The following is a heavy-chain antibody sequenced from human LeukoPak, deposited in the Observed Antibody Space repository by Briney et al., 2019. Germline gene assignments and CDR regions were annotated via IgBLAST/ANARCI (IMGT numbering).Heavy chain of an antibody. D-gene: IGHD6-13*01. Sequence: PGGSLRLSCAASGFTFSSYAMTWVRQAPGKGLEWVSSISGSGGSTNYADSVKGRFTISRDNSKNTLYLQMNSLRGEDTAVYHCAKVYSSTGRHYFDWWGQGNLVTVSS. CDR2: ISGSGGST. CDR3: AKVYSSTGRHYFDW. V-gene: IGHV3-23*01. J-gene: IGHJ4*02. CDR1: GFTFSSYA.